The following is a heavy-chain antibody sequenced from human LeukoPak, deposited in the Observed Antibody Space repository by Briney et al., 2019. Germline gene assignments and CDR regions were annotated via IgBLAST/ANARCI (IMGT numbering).Heavy chain of an antibody. D-gene: IGHD2-15*01. CDR2: ISGSGDNT. Sequence: GGSLRLSCAASGFTFSIAWMSWVRQAPGKGLEWVSAISGSGDNTYYADSVKGRFTISRDTPKNTLYLQMNSLRAEDTAVYYCARDTGSGYCSGGRCRGAFDIWGQGTMVTVSS. J-gene: IGHJ3*02. CDR3: ARDTGSGYCSGGRCRGAFDI. V-gene: IGHV3-23*01. CDR1: GFTFSIAW.